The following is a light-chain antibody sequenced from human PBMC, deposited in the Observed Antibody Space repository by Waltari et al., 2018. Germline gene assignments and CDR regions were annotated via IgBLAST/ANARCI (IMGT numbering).Light chain of an antibody. V-gene: IGKV3-20*01. Sequence: EIGLTQSPGTLSLSPGERATLSCRASQSGGRSLAWYQQKPGQAPRLLIYDASSRATGIPDRFSCIGSGTDFSLTSSRLEPEDFAVYYCQKYVSLPATCGQGTKVEIK. CDR1: QSGGRS. CDR3: QKYVSLPAT. J-gene: IGKJ1*01. CDR2: DAS.